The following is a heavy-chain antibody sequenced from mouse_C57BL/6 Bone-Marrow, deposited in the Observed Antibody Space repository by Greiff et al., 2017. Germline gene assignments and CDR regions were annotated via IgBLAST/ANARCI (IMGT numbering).Heavy chain of an antibody. CDR2: INPSTGGT. Sequence: SGPELVKPGASVKISCKASGYSFTGYYMNWVKQSPEKSLEWIGAINPSTGGTTYNQKFKAKATLTVDKSSSTAYMQLKSLTSEDSAVYYCARWGNYVEVVDYWGQGTTLTVSS. V-gene: IGHV1-42*01. CDR1: GYSFTGYY. D-gene: IGHD2-1*01. CDR3: ARWGNYVEVVDY. J-gene: IGHJ2*01.